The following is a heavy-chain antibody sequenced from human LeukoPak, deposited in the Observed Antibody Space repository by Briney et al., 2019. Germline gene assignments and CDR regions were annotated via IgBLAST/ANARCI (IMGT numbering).Heavy chain of an antibody. CDR1: GYTFTSYG. J-gene: IGHJ6*03. D-gene: IGHD3-22*01. Sequence: ASVKVSCKASGYTFTSYGISWVRQAPGQGLEWMGWISAYNGNTNYAQKLQGRVTMTTDTSTSTAYMELSSLRSEDTAVYYCASSYYDSSGYFPRYYYYYMDVWGKGTTVTISS. V-gene: IGHV1-18*01. CDR2: ISAYNGNT. CDR3: ASSYYDSSGYFPRYYYYYMDV.